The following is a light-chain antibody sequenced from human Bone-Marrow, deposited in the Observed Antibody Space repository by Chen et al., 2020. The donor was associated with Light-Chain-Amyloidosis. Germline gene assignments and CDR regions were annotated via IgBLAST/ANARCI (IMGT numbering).Light chain of an antibody. CDR3: QQYDNWFRT. CDR2: GAS. V-gene: IGKV3-15*01. J-gene: IGKJ1*01. Sequence: IVMTQSPATLSVSPGERATLSCRASRNINSNLAWYQQKPGQAPRLLIYGASTRATGTPARFSGSESGTEFTLTISSLQSEDFAVYYCQQYDNWFRTFGQGTNVEIK. CDR1: RNINSN.